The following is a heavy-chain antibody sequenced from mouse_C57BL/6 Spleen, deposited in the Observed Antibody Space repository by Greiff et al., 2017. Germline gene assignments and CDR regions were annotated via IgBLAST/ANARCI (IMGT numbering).Heavy chain of an antibody. J-gene: IGHJ1*03. CDR2: IDPEDGET. V-gene: IGHV14-2*01. CDR1: GFNIKDYY. Sequence: EVQLQQSGAELVKPGASVKLSCTASGFNIKDYYMHWVKQRTEQGLEWIGRIDPEDGETKYAPKFQSKATITADTSSNTAYLQLSSLTSEDTAVYYCAPFITTEGYFDVWGTGTTVPVSS. D-gene: IGHD1-1*01. CDR3: APFITTEGYFDV.